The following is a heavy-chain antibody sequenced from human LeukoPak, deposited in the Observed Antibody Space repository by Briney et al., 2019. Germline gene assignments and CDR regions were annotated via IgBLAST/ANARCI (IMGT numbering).Heavy chain of an antibody. V-gene: IGHV1-46*01. CDR1: GYTFTSYY. Sequence: ASVKVSCKASGYTFTSYYMHWVRQAPGQGLEWMGIINPSGGSTSYAQKFQGGVTMTRDTSTSTVYMELSSLRSEDTAVYYCARDPGIAVAFFYGVYWGQGTLVTVSS. D-gene: IGHD6-19*01. CDR3: ARDPGIAVAFFYGVY. J-gene: IGHJ4*02. CDR2: INPSGGST.